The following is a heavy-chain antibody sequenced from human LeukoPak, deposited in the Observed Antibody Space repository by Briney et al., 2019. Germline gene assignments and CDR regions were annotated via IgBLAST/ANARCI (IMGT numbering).Heavy chain of an antibody. D-gene: IGHD6-13*01. CDR1: GGSFSGYY. CDR3: ARGKGGSSPD. V-gene: IGHV4-34*01. CDR2: INHSGST. Sequence: PSETLSLTCAVYGGSFSGYYWSWIRQPPGKGLEWIGEINHSGSTNYNPSLKSRVTISVDTSKNQFSLKLSSVTAADTAVYYCARGKGGSSPDWGQGTMVTVSS. J-gene: IGHJ3*01.